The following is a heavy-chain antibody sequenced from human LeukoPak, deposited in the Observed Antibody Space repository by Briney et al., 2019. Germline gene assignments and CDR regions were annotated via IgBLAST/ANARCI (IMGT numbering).Heavy chain of an antibody. J-gene: IGHJ4*02. V-gene: IGHV3-30*02. CDR2: IRYDGSNK. D-gene: IGHD2-2*01. Sequence: GGSLTLSCAASGFTFSSYGMHWVRQAPGKGLAWVAFIRYDGSNKYYADSVKGRFTISRDNSKNTLYLQMNSLRAEDTAVYYCAKDWEGYCSSTSCSPDWGEGTLVTVSS. CDR3: AKDWEGYCSSTSCSPD. CDR1: GFTFSSYG.